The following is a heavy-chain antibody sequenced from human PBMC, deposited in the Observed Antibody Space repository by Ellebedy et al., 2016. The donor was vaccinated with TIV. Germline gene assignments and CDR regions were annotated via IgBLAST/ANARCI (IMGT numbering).Heavy chain of an antibody. D-gene: IGHD4-17*01. V-gene: IGHV1-69*13. CDR1: TGTFSSYA. CDR3: FTVTTQSDY. CDR2: IIPIFGTA. Sequence: SVKVSXKASTGTFSSYATSSPRQAPGQGLEWMGGIIPIFGTANYAQKYQGRVTITADESTSTAYMELSSLRSKDTAVYYCFTVTTQSDYWGQGTLVTVSS. J-gene: IGHJ4*02.